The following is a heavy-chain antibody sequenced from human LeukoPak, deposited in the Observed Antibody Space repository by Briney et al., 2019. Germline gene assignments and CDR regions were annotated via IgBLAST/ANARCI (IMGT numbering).Heavy chain of an antibody. J-gene: IGHJ4*02. D-gene: IGHD2-2*01. CDR1: GFTFSNAW. CDR2: IKSKTDGGTT. Sequence: GGSLRLSSAASGFTFSNAWMSWVRRAPGKGLEWDGLIKSKTDGGTTDYAAPVKGRFTISRDDSNNTLYLQMNSLKTEDTAVYYCTTVPYCSSTSCYDYWGQGTLVTVSS. V-gene: IGHV3-15*01. CDR3: TTVPYCSSTSCYDY.